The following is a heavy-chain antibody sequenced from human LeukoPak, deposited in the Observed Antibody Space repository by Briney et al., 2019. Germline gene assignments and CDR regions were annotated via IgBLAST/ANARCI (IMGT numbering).Heavy chain of an antibody. V-gene: IGHV4-4*07. J-gene: IGHJ3*02. Sequence: SETLSLTCTVSGGSISSYYWSWIRQPAGKGLEWIGRIYTSGSTNYNPSLKSRVTMSVDTSKNQFSLKLSSVTAADTAVYYCARDPITMVRGVNSDDAFDIWGQGTMVTVSS. D-gene: IGHD3-10*01. CDR3: ARDPITMVRGVNSDDAFDI. CDR2: IYTSGST. CDR1: GGSISSYY.